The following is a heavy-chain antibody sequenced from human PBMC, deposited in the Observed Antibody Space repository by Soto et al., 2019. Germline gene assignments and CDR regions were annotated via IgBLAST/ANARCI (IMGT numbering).Heavy chain of an antibody. CDR2: INPNSGGT. Sequence: ASVKVSCKASGYTFTGYYMHWVRQAPGQGLEWMGWINPNSGGTNYAQKFQGWVTMTRDTSISTAYMELSRLRSDDTAVYYCAKLDYYDSSGYPPDYWGQGTLVTVSS. J-gene: IGHJ4*02. V-gene: IGHV1-2*04. CDR1: GYTFTGYY. CDR3: AKLDYYDSSGYPPDY. D-gene: IGHD3-22*01.